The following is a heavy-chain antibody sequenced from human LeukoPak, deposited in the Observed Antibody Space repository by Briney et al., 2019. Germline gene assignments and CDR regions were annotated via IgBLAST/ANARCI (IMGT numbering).Heavy chain of an antibody. CDR1: GYTFTDYY. CDR2: INPNSGGT. V-gene: IGHV1-2*02. CDR3: ARNRYGYNFGY. Sequence: GASVKVSCKASGYTFTDYYFHWVRQAPGQGLEWMGWINPNSGGTNYAQKFQGRVTMTRDTSISTAYMELSSLTSDDTAVYYCARNRYGYNFGYRAQGTLVTVSS. D-gene: IGHD5-24*01. J-gene: IGHJ4*02.